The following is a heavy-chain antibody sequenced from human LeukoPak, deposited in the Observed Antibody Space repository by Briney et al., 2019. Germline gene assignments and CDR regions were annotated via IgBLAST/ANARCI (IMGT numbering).Heavy chain of an antibody. D-gene: IGHD3-10*01. J-gene: IGHJ4*02. Sequence: GGSLRLSCAASGFTFSSYCMNWVRQAPGKGLEWVSSISSSSSYIYYADSVKGRFTISRDNGKNSLYLQMNSLRAEDTAVYYCARDYYGSGSPNFDYWGQGTLVTVSS. CDR1: GFTFSSYC. CDR2: ISSSSSYI. CDR3: ARDYYGSGSPNFDY. V-gene: IGHV3-21*01.